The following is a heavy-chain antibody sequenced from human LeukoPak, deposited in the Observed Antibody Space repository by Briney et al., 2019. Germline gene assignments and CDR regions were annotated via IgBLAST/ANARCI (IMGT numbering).Heavy chain of an antibody. Sequence: GGSLRLSCAASGFTVSSNYMSWVRQAPGKGLEWVSVIYSGGSTYYADSVKGRFTISRDNSKNTLYLQMNSLRAEDTAVYYCSGGIQLWLESDYWGQGTLVTVSS. CDR1: GFTVSSNY. CDR3: SGGIQLWLESDY. D-gene: IGHD5-18*01. CDR2: IYSGGST. J-gene: IGHJ4*02. V-gene: IGHV3-66*02.